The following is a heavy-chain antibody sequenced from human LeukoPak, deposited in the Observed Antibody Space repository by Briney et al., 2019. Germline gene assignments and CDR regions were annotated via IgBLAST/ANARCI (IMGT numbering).Heavy chain of an antibody. D-gene: IGHD6-19*01. Sequence: SETLSLTCTVSGYSISSGYYWGWIRQPPGKGLEWIGSIYHSGSTYYNPSLKSRVTISVDTSKNQFSLKLSSVTAADTAVYYCARIPATEAGTGFFDYWGQGTLVTVSS. J-gene: IGHJ4*02. CDR1: GYSISSGYY. CDR2: IYHSGST. CDR3: ARIPATEAGTGFFDY. V-gene: IGHV4-38-2*02.